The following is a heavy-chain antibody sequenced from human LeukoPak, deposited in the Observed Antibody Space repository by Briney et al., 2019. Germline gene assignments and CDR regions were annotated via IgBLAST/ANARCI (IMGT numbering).Heavy chain of an antibody. J-gene: IGHJ3*02. CDR3: ARDTLEYSNSPDALDI. V-gene: IGHV3-64*01. CDR2: ISSNGGNT. Sequence: GGSLRLSCAASGFIFRDYSMHWVRQAPGKGLEYVSAISSNGGNTYHANSVKDRFTISRDNSKNMLYPQMGRLRAEDTAVYYCARDTLEYSNSPDALDIWGQGTMVTVSS. CDR1: GFIFRDYS. D-gene: IGHD4-23*01.